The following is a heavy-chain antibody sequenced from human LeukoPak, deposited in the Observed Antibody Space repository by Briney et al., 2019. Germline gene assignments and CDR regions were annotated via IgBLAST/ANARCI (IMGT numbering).Heavy chain of an antibody. V-gene: IGHV4-38-2*02. CDR2: IYHSGSA. Sequence: SQTLSLTCTVSGDSISSDDYYWSWIRQPPGKGLEWIGSIYHSGSAYYNPSLKSRITISVDTSKNQFSLKLSSVTAADTAVYYCARASGVAAAGTTFDYWGQGTLVTVSS. CDR3: ARASGVAAAGTTFDY. D-gene: IGHD6-13*01. J-gene: IGHJ4*02. CDR1: GDSISSDDYY.